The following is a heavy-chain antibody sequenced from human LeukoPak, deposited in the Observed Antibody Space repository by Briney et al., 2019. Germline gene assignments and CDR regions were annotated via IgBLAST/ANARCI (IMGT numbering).Heavy chain of an antibody. D-gene: IGHD5-18*01. CDR1: GYTFTGYY. Sequence: ATVKVSCKASGYTFTGYYMHWVRQAPGQGLEWMGWINLNSGGTNYAQKFQGRVTMTRDTSISTAYMELSRLRSDDTAVYYCARLEDTAMAGDYWGQGTLVTVSS. CDR2: INLNSGGT. V-gene: IGHV1-2*02. CDR3: ARLEDTAMAGDY. J-gene: IGHJ4*02.